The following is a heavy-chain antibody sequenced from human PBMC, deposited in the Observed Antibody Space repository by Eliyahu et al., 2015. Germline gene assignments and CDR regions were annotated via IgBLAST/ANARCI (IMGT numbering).Heavy chain of an antibody. D-gene: IGHD6-13*01. V-gene: IGHV3-15*01. CDR1: GFXFSHAW. J-gene: IGHJ1*01. CDR3: TTTLVAAAIEQH. Sequence: EVQLVESGGGLVKPGGSLRLSCAASGFXFSHAWMTWVRQAPGKGLEWLGRIKTKTDGGTTDYAAPVKGRFSISRDDSESTVWLQMNSLKTDDTALYYCTTTLVAAAIEQHWGQGTMVTVSS. CDR2: IKTKTDGGTT.